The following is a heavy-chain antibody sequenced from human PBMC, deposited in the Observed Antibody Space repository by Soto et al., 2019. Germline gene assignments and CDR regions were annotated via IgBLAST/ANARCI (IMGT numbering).Heavy chain of an antibody. Sequence: QVQLVQSGAEVKKPASSVKVSCKASGGTFRSYAISWVRQAPGQGLEWMGGIIPIFGTANYAQKFQGRVTITADESTSTAYMGLSSLRSEDTAVYYCARVAAGGRLYNWFDPWGQGTLVTVSS. J-gene: IGHJ5*02. CDR2: IIPIFGTA. D-gene: IGHD6-13*01. V-gene: IGHV1-69*01. CDR3: ARVAAGGRLYNWFDP. CDR1: GGTFRSYA.